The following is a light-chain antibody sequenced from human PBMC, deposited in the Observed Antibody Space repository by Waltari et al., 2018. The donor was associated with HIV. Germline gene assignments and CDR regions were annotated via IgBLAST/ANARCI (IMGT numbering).Light chain of an antibody. CDR2: DIT. J-gene: IGLJ1*01. CDR3: CSYAGSYTFV. V-gene: IGLV2-11*01. Sequence: QSALTQPRSVSGSPGQSVSISCTGTSSDVGGYNFVSWYQQHPGKAPKLLIYDITKRPSGVPDRFSGSKSVHTASLTISGLQSEDEADYYCCSYAGSYTFVFGSGTKVTVL. CDR1: SSDVGGYNF.